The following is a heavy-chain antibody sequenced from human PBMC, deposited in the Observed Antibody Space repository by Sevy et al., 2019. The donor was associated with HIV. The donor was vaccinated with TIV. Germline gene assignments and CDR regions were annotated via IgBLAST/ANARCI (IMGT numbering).Heavy chain of an antibody. V-gene: IGHV3-66*01. J-gene: IGHJ4*02. CDR1: GFAVNSNY. Sequence: GGSLRLSCAASGFAVNSNYMTWVSQAPGKGLEGVSVIYSDETTYHADSVKDRFTISRDNSKNMLYLQMSSPRAEDTAIYYCARGKSGYGYALNYWGQGTLVTVSS. CDR2: IYSDETT. D-gene: IGHD5-18*01. CDR3: ARGKSGYGYALNY.